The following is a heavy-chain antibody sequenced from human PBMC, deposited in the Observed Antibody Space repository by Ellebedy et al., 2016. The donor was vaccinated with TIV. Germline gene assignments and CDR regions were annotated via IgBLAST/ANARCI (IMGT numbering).Heavy chain of an antibody. Sequence: AASVKVSCKASGYTFTNYAIHWVRQAPGQRLEWMGWINAGNGNTKYSQKFQVRVTITRDTSASTAYMELSSLRSEDTAVYYCARVKWELPFDYWGQGTLVTVSS. J-gene: IGHJ4*02. D-gene: IGHD1-26*01. CDR1: GYTFTNYA. CDR3: ARVKWELPFDY. V-gene: IGHV1-3*01. CDR2: INAGNGNT.